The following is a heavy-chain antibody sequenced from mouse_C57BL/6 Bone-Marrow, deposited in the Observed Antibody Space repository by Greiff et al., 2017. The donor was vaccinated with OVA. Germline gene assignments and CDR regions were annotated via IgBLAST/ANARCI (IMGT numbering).Heavy chain of an antibody. V-gene: IGHV2-9*01. CDR1: GFSLTSYG. J-gene: IGHJ4*01. D-gene: IGHD3-2*02. CDR3: AKHAQTAQDYYAMDY. Sequence: VKLMESGPGLVAPSQSLSITCTVSGFSLTSYGVDWVRQPPGKGLEWLGVIWGGGSTNYNSALMSRLSTSKDNSKYQVFLKMNSLQTDDTAMYYCAKHAQTAQDYYAMDYWGQGTTVTVSS. CDR2: IWGGGST.